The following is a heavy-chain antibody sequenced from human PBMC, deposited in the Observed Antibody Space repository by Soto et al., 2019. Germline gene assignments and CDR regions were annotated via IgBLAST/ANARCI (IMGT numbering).Heavy chain of an antibody. Sequence: QVQLVQSGAEEKKPGASVKVSCKASGYTFTSYAMHWVRQAPGQRLEWMGWINAGNGNTKYSQKFQGRVTITRDTSASTAYMELRSLRSEDTAVYYCATGELVPEAFDYWGQGTLVTVSS. CDR1: GYTFTSYA. J-gene: IGHJ4*02. CDR2: INAGNGNT. V-gene: IGHV1-3*05. D-gene: IGHD3-16*01. CDR3: ATGELVPEAFDY.